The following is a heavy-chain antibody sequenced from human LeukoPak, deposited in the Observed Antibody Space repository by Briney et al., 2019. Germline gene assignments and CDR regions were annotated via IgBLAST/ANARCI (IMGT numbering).Heavy chain of an antibody. Sequence: GGSLRLSCAASGFTFSSSAMSWVRQAPGKGLEWVSSISGSGSGGSTYYADSVKGRFTISRGNSKNTLYLQMNSLRAEDTAVYYCATSRWLYNWFDPWGQGTLVTVSS. J-gene: IGHJ5*02. V-gene: IGHV3-23*01. CDR3: ATSRWLYNWFDP. D-gene: IGHD4-23*01. CDR1: GFTFSSSA. CDR2: ISGSGSGGST.